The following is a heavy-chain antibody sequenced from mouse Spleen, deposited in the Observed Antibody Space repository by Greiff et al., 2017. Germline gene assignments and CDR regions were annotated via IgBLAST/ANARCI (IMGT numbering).Heavy chain of an antibody. V-gene: IGHV1-69*01. J-gene: IGHJ4*01. CDR2: IDPSDSYT. D-gene: IGHD2-12*01. CDR1: GYTFTSYW. Sequence: VQLQQPGAELVMPGASVKLSCKASGYTFTSYWMHWVKQRPGQGLEWIGEIDPSDSYTNYNQKFKGKATLTVDKSSSTAYMQLSSLTSEDSAVYYCARYPYDLRRAMDYWGQGTSVTVSS. CDR3: ARYPYDLRRAMDY.